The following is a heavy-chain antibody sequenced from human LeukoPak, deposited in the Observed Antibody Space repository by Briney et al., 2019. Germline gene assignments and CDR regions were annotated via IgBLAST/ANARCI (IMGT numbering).Heavy chain of an antibody. D-gene: IGHD2-21*02. CDR2: MYYSGTT. J-gene: IGHJ4*02. V-gene: IGHV4-59*01. CDR1: GGSLTSYY. CDR3: ARLPMAVTPHVDY. Sequence: SQTLSLTCTVSGGSLTSYYRSWIRQSPGKGLEWIGFMYYSGTTNYNPSLKSRVTISLCMSKNQFSLKLSSVTAADTAVYYCARLPMAVTPHVDYWGQGTLVTVSS.